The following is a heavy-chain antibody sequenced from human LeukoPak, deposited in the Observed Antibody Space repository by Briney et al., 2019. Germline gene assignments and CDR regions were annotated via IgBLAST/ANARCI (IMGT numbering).Heavy chain of an antibody. CDR1: GFTFSSYS. J-gene: IGHJ4*02. Sequence: GGSLRLSCAASGFTFSSYSMNWVRQAPGKGLEWVSYISSSSSTIYYADSVKGRFSMSRDNSKNTLSLQMNSLRVEDTAVYYCAREGADVAFDYWGQGTLVTVSS. V-gene: IGHV3-48*01. D-gene: IGHD5-12*01. CDR3: AREGADVAFDY. CDR2: ISSSSSTI.